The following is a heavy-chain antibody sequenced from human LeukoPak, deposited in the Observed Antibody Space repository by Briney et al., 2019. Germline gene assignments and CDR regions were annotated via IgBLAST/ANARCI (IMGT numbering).Heavy chain of an antibody. D-gene: IGHD1-26*01. Sequence: GGSLRLSCAASGFTFSSYAMTWVRQAPGKGLEWVSLISGSGGNTYYAGSVKGRFTISRDNSKNTLSSQMNSLRAEDTAVYYCAKDVRVGGGGMDVWGQGTPVTVSS. V-gene: IGHV3-23*01. CDR1: GFTFSSYA. J-gene: IGHJ6*02. CDR3: AKDVRVGGGGMDV. CDR2: ISGSGGNT.